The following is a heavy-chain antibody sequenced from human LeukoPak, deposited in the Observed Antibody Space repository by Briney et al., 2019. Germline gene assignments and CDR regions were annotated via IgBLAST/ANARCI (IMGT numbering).Heavy chain of an antibody. J-gene: IGHJ4*02. CDR3: AKDFSVYYYDSRVFDY. CDR1: GFTFSSYA. D-gene: IGHD3-22*01. V-gene: IGHV3-30*02. CDR2: IRYDGSNK. Sequence: GGSLRLSCAASGFTFSSYAMSWVRQAPGKGLEWVTFIRYDGSNKYYADSVKGRFTISRDNSKNTLYLQMNSLRAEDTAVYYCAKDFSVYYYDSRVFDYWGQGTLVTVSS.